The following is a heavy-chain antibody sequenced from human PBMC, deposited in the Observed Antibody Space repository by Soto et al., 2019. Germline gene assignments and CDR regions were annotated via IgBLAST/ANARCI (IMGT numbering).Heavy chain of an antibody. Sequence: SSETLSLTCTVSGGSISSGGYYWSWIRQHPGKGLEWIGFIYYSGSTYYNPSLKSRVTISVDTSKNQFSLKLSSVTAADTAVYYCSMVRGVITNYYYYYMDVWGKGTTVTVSS. V-gene: IGHV4-31*03. J-gene: IGHJ6*03. CDR2: IYYSGST. D-gene: IGHD3-10*01. CDR1: GGSISSGGYY. CDR3: SMVRGVITNYYYYYMDV.